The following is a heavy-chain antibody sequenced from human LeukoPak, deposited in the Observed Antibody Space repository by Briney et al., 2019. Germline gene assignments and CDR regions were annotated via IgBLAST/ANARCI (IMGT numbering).Heavy chain of an antibody. D-gene: IGHD3-22*01. Sequence: PGGSLRLSCEASGFTFSSYAMHWVRQAPGAGLEWVAVIWYEGINKYYADSVKGRFTISRDNSKNTLYLQMNSLRAEDTAVYYCARGADSSGYQLPFDYWGQGTLVTVSS. CDR3: ARGADSSGYQLPFDY. CDR1: GFTFSSYA. CDR2: IWYEGINK. J-gene: IGHJ4*02. V-gene: IGHV3-33*01.